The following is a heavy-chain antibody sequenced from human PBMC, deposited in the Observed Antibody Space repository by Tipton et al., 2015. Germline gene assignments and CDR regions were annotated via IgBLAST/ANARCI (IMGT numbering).Heavy chain of an antibody. V-gene: IGHV3-43*01. Sequence: GSLRLSCAASGFNFDDYAMHWVRQAPGKGPEWVSFISWDGDSTYYADSVKGRFTISRDNARNTLYLQMNSLRTEDAAVYYCARDQGNRYYYESGKYSSFDCWGQGTLVTVSS. J-gene: IGHJ4*02. CDR3: ARDQGNRYYYESGKYSSFDC. CDR2: ISWDGDST. CDR1: GFNFDDYA. D-gene: IGHD3-10*01.